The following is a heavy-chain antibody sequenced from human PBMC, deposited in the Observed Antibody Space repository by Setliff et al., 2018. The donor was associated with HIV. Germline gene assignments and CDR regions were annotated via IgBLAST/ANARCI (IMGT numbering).Heavy chain of an antibody. CDR3: TRNRTYAFDI. CDR2: IRSPAYGGTP. D-gene: IGHD2-8*01. CDR1: GFNFGDYG. Sequence: GGSLRLSCIASGFNFGDYGMTWVRQAPGKGLEWVGFIRSPAYGGTPEYAASVKGRFTISRDDSKSIAYLQMNSLKTEDTAVYYCTRNRTYAFDIWGRGTMVTVSS. J-gene: IGHJ3*02. V-gene: IGHV3-49*04.